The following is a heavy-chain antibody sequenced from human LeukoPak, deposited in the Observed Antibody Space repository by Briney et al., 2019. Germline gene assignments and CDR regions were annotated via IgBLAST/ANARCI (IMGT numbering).Heavy chain of an antibody. CDR3: AGDDYGHDY. CDR2: INHSGST. V-gene: IGHV4-34*01. D-gene: IGHD4-17*01. J-gene: IGHJ4*02. CDR1: GGSFSGYY. Sequence: SETLSLTCAVYGGSFSGYYWSWIRQPPGKGLEWIGEINHSGSTNYNPSLKSRVTISVDTSKNQFSLKLSSVTAADTAVYYCAGDDYGHDYWGQGTLVTVSS.